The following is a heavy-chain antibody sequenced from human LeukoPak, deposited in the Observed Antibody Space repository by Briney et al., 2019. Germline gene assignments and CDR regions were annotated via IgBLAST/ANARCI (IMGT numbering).Heavy chain of an antibody. J-gene: IGHJ5*02. D-gene: IGHD1-26*01. CDR3: ARASVSGSYWYNWFDP. Sequence: SETLSLTCTVSGGSISSGGYYWSWIRQHPGKGLEWIGYIYYSGSTYYNPSLKSRVTISVDTSKNQFSLKLSSVTAADTAVYYCARASVSGSYWYNWFDPWGQGTLVTVSS. V-gene: IGHV4-31*03. CDR2: IYYSGST. CDR1: GGSISSGGYY.